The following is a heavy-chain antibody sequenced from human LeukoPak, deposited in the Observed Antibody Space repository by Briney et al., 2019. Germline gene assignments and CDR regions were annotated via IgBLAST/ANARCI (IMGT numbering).Heavy chain of an antibody. V-gene: IGHV3-21*01. Sequence: GGSLRLSCTASGFTFSSYSMNWVRQAPGKGLEWVSSISSSSSYIYYADSVKGRFTISRDNAKNSLYLQMNSLRAEDTAVYYCARDDGAAESYYYGMDVRGQGTTVTVFS. J-gene: IGHJ6*02. CDR1: GFTFSSYS. D-gene: IGHD4/OR15-4a*01. CDR3: ARDDGAAESYYYGMDV. CDR2: ISSSSSYI.